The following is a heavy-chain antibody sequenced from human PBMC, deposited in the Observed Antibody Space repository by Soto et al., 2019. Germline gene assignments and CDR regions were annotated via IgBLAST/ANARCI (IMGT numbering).Heavy chain of an antibody. CDR1: GFTFSSYA. CDR2: ISYDGSNK. J-gene: IGHJ4*02. V-gene: IGHV3-30-3*01. D-gene: IGHD2-21*02. CDR3: ARDPDVVVTAMHFDY. Sequence: PGGSLRLSCAASGFTFSSYAMHWVRQAPGKGLEWVAVISYDGSNKYYADSVKGRFTISRDNSKNTPYLQMNSLRAEDTAVYYCARDPDVVVTAMHFDYWGQGTLVTVSS.